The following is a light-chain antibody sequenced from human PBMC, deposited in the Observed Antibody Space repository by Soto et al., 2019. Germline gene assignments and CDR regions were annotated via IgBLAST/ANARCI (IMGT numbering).Light chain of an antibody. CDR2: SAS. V-gene: IGKV3-20*01. J-gene: IGKJ1*01. CDR1: QSVSSSY. CDR3: QQHGSSPRSWT. Sequence: EIVLTQSPGTLSLSPGERATLSCRASQSVSSSYLAWYQQKPGQAPRLLIFSASSRATGIPDRFSGSGLGTDFTLTISRLEPEDFAGYYCQQHGSSPRSWTFGIGTKEES.